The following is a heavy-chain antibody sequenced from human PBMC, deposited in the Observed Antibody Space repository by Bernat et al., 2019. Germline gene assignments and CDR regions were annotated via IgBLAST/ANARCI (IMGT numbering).Heavy chain of an antibody. D-gene: IGHD2-2*01. CDR3: ARVVVVPAARFGAVGLFDY. CDR1: GGSISSSSYY. CDR2: IYYSGST. V-gene: IGHV4-39*01. J-gene: IGHJ4*01. Sequence: QLQLQESGPGLVKPSETLSLTCTVSGGSISSSSYYWGWIRQPPGKGLAGIGRIYYSGSTYYNTSLKSRVTISVATSRSRCSLKLSAVTAPDTAVYYCARVVVVPAARFGAVGLFDYWGRGGVVSDSS.